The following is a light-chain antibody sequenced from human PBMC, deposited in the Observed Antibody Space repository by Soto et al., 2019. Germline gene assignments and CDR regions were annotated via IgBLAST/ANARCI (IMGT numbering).Light chain of an antibody. CDR1: QSISNY. CDR2: AAS. CDR3: QQSVSTPRT. V-gene: IGKV1-39*01. J-gene: IGKJ1*01. Sequence: DIQMTQSPSSLSASVGDRVTITCRASQSISNYLNWYQQKPGKAPKLLIYAASSLQSGVPSRFSGSGSGTDFTLTISSLQPEDFATYYCQQSVSTPRTFGQGTKVEIK.